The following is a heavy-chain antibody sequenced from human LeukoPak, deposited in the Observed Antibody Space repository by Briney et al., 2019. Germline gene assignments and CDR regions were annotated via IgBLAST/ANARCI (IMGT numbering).Heavy chain of an antibody. J-gene: IGHJ6*02. CDR3: ARDRQVSATVTTGYYYYYGMDV. CDR1: GFTFSDYY. V-gene: IGHV3-11*01. D-gene: IGHD4-17*01. Sequence: SGGFLRLSCAASGFTFSDYYMSWIRQAPGKGLEWVSYISSSGSTIYYADSVKGRFTISRDNAKNSLYLQMNSLRAEDTAVYYCARDRQVSATVTTGYYYYYGMDVWGQGTTVTVSS. CDR2: ISSSGSTI.